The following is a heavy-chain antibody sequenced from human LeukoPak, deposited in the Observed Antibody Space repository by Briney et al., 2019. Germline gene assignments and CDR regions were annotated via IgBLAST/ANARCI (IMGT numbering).Heavy chain of an antibody. CDR3: TTASDYYDDDAFDI. CDR1: GFTFGDYA. Sequence: GGSLRLSCTASGFTFGDYAMSWFRQAPGKGLEWVGVIRSKAYGGTTENAASVKGRFSISRDDSKSIAYLQMNSLKTEDTAVYYCTTASDYYDDDAFDIWGQGTMVTVSS. J-gene: IGHJ3*02. V-gene: IGHV3-49*03. CDR2: IRSKAYGGTT. D-gene: IGHD3-22*01.